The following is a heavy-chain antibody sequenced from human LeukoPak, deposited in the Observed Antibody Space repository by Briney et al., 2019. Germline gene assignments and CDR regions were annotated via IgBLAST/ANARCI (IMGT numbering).Heavy chain of an antibody. Sequence: GGSLRLSCAASGFTFSTYSMNWVGQAPGKGLEWVSSISSSSSYIYYADSVKGRFTISRDNAKNSLYLQMNSLRAEDTAVYYCARDREVELFSDNCFDPWGQGTLVTVSS. D-gene: IGHD3-10*01. V-gene: IGHV3-21*01. CDR1: GFTFSTYS. CDR3: ARDREVELFSDNCFDP. J-gene: IGHJ5*02. CDR2: ISSSSSYI.